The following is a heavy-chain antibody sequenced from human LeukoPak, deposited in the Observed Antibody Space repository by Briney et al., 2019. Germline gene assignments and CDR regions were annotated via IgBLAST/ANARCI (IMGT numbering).Heavy chain of an antibody. CDR2: ITSNGGKT. CDR3: ARVRYYYDSSGFDAFDI. D-gene: IGHD3-22*01. J-gene: IGHJ3*02. CDR1: GFTFSTYS. V-gene: IGHV3-64*01. Sequence: PGGSLRLSCAVSGFTFSTYSMHWVRQAPGKGLEFVSAITSNGGKTYYANSVKGRFTISRDNAKNSLYLQMNSLRAEDTAVYYCARVRYYYDSSGFDAFDIWGQGTMVTVSS.